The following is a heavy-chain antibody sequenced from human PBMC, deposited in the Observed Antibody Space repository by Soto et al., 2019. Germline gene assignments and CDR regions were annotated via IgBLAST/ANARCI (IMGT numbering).Heavy chain of an antibody. CDR3: ARVIPGVEAWFDP. CDR2: ISAYTDTA. CDR1: GYTFTNFG. V-gene: IGHV1-18*01. J-gene: IGHJ5*02. D-gene: IGHD2-2*02. Sequence: VQLVQSGAEVKKPVASVKVSCRASGYTFTNFGVTWVRRAPGQGLEWMGWISAYTDTANYAQKFQGRVTMTKDTSARTAYMILRSLTSDDTAVYYCARVIPGVEAWFDPWGQGTLVSVSS.